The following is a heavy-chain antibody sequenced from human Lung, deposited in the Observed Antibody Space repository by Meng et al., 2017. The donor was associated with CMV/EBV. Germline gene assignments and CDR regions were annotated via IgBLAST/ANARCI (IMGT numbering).Heavy chain of an antibody. CDR3: ARGGGSYSGDY. CDR1: GFTFSSYT. CDR2: ISSSSSTI. D-gene: IGHD1-26*01. J-gene: IGHJ4*02. Sequence: LXCAASGFTFSSYTMNWVRQAPGKGLEWVSYISSSSSTIYYADSVKGRFTISRDNAKNSLYLQMNSLRAEDTAVYYCARGGGSYSGDYWGQGTLGTVSS. V-gene: IGHV3-48*04.